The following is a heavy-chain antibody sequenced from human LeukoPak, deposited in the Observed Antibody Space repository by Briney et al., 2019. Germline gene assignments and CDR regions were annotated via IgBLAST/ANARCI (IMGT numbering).Heavy chain of an antibody. CDR1: GYTFTNWY. J-gene: IGHJ4*02. CDR3: ARPHADYDSSAYLDY. Sequence: ASVKVSCKASGYTFTNWYMHWVRQAPGQGLEWMGIINPSSGSTTYAQKFQGRVTTTRDTSTSTVYMELSSLGSEDTAVYYCARPHADYDSSAYLDYWGQGALVTVSS. D-gene: IGHD3-22*01. V-gene: IGHV1-46*01. CDR2: INPSSGST.